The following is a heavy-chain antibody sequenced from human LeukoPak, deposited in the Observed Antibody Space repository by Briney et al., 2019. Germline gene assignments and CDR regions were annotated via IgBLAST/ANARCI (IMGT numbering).Heavy chain of an antibody. CDR2: INPSGGST. V-gene: IGHV1-46*01. CDR1: GYTFTSYY. CDR3: ARDPAMDTAMVPFDY. Sequence: ASVKVSCKASGYTFTSYYMHWVRQAPGQGLEWMGTINPSGGSTSYAQEFQGRVTMTRDTSTSTVYMELSSLRSEDTAVYYCARDPAMDTAMVPFDYWGQGTLVTVSS. D-gene: IGHD5-18*01. J-gene: IGHJ4*02.